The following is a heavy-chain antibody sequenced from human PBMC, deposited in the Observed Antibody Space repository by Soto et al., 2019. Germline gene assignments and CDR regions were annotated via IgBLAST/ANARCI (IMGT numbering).Heavy chain of an antibody. CDR3: ARVGTIADFDS. V-gene: IGHV4-39*01. Sequence: SETLSLTCSVSGGSISSSGYYWGWVRQPPGKGLEWIGSIYYSGSTHYKPSLRSRVTISADASKNQFSLKLTSVTAADTAVYYCARVGTIADFDSWGQGTLVTVSS. CDR2: IYYSGST. D-gene: IGHD1-1*01. CDR1: GGSISSSGYY. J-gene: IGHJ4*02.